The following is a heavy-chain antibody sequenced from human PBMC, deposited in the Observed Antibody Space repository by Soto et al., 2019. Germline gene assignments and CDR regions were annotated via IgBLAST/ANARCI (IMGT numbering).Heavy chain of an antibody. Sequence: EVQLLESGGGLVQPGGSLRLSCAASGFTFSSFAMTWVRQAPVKGLEWVSAISGSGDATYHADSVKGRFTISRDNSKNTLYLQMNSLSAEDTAIYYCAMGHYYDSSGYYYWGQGTLVTVSS. CDR3: AMGHYYDSSGYYY. D-gene: IGHD3-22*01. V-gene: IGHV3-23*01. J-gene: IGHJ4*02. CDR1: GFTFSSFA. CDR2: ISGSGDAT.